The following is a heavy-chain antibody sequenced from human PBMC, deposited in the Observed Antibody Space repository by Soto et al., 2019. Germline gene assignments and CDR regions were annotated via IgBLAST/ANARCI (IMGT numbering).Heavy chain of an antibody. CDR2: INPNSGGT. Sequence: QVQLVQSGAEVKKPGASVKVSCKASGYTFTGYYMHWVRQAPGQGLEWMGWINPNSGGTNYAQKVQGRVTMTRDTSISTAYMELSRLRSDDTAVYYCASPGLRARIDSGYYQPFDYWGQGTLVTVSS. D-gene: IGHD3-22*01. J-gene: IGHJ4*02. CDR1: GYTFTGYY. CDR3: ASPGLRARIDSGYYQPFDY. V-gene: IGHV1-2*02.